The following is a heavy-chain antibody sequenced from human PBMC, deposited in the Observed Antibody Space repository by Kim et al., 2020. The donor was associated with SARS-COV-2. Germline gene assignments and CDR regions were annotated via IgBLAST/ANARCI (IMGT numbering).Heavy chain of an antibody. V-gene: IGHV5-51*01. CDR3: ALFLDYTDSRYWYFDL. D-gene: IGHD4-17*01. J-gene: IGHJ2*01. Sequence: GESLKISCKGSGYTFTNYWVGWVRQMPGKGLEWMGIMYAGDFKTRYSPSFEGQVAISVDKSISTVYLQWSSLRASDTATYYCALFLDYTDSRYWYFDLWG. CDR2: MYAGDFKT. CDR1: GYTFTNYW.